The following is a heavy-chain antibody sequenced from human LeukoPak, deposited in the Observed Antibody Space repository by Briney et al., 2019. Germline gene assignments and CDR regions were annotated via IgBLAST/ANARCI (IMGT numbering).Heavy chain of an antibody. Sequence: GGSLRLSCAASGFTFSSYGMHWVRQAPGKGLEWVAFIRYDGSNKYYADSVKGRFTISRDNSKNTLYLQMNSLRAEDTAVYYCAKNINIVVVPAALYYWGQGTLVTVSS. J-gene: IGHJ4*02. CDR2: IRYDGSNK. V-gene: IGHV3-30*02. CDR1: GFTFSSYG. CDR3: AKNINIVVVPAALYY. D-gene: IGHD2-2*01.